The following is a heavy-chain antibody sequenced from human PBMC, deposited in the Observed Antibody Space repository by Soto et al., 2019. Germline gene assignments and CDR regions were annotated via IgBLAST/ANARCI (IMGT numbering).Heavy chain of an antibody. D-gene: IGHD1-7*01. J-gene: IGHJ4*02. Sequence: QVQLVQSGAEVKKPGSSVKVSCKASGGTFSNYVVNWVRQAPGQGLEWMGRIIPISGAANYAQKFQGRVTVTADKSTGTSYMELSSLGSEDTAVYYCARDMTRTVVPYFDFWGQGTLVTVSS. CDR1: GGTFSNYV. V-gene: IGHV1-69*06. CDR2: IIPISGAA. CDR3: ARDMTRTVVPYFDF.